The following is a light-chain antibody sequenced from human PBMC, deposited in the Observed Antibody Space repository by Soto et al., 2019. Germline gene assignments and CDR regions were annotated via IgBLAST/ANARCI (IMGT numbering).Light chain of an antibody. CDR2: AAS. Sequence: DIQMTQSPSSLSASVGDRVTITCRASQGISSYLAWYQQKPGKAPKLLIYAASTLQSGVPSRFSGSGSGTDFTLTISSLQAEDVAVYYCQQYYSTQTFGQGTKVDIK. J-gene: IGKJ1*01. V-gene: IGKV1-9*01. CDR1: QGISSY. CDR3: QQYYSTQT.